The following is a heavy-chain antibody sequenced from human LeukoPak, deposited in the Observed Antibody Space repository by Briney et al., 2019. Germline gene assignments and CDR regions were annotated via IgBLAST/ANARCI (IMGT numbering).Heavy chain of an antibody. Sequence: GGSLRLSCTASGFTFGDYAMSWVRQAPGKGLEWVANIKQDGSEKYYVDSVKGRFTISRDNAKNSLYLQMNSLRAEDTAVYYCVREARESGGFDYWGQGTLVTVSS. J-gene: IGHJ4*02. CDR3: VREARESGGFDY. D-gene: IGHD5-24*01. CDR2: IKQDGSEK. CDR1: GFTFGDYA. V-gene: IGHV3-7*01.